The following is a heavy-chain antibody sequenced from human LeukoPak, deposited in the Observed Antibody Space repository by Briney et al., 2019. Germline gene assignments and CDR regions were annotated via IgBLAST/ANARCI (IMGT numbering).Heavy chain of an antibody. J-gene: IGHJ1*01. Sequence: SETLSLTCTVSGGSISSGSYYWSWIRQPAGKGLEWIGRIYTSGSTNYNPSLKSRVTISVDTSKNQFSLKLSSVTAADTAVYYCAGRRYYDGSGYLEWGQGTLLSVSS. D-gene: IGHD3-22*01. CDR3: AGRRYYDGSGYLE. CDR1: GGSISSGSYY. V-gene: IGHV4-61*02. CDR2: IYTSGST.